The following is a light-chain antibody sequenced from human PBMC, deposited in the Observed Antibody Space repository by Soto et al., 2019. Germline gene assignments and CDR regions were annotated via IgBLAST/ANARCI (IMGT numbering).Light chain of an antibody. J-gene: IGKJ4*01. CDR3: QQYDSWPPSLT. V-gene: IGKV3-15*01. CDR1: QSVRSN. Sequence: DIVMTQSLVTLSLSPGETATLSCRASQSVRSNLAWYQQKPGQAPRLLVYGASTRAAGIPARFSGSGSGTDFTLTISSLQSEDFAVYYCQQYDSWPPSLTFGGGTKVEIK. CDR2: GAS.